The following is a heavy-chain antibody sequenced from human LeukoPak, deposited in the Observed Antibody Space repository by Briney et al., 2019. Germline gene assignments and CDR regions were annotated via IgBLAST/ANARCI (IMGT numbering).Heavy chain of an antibody. CDR1: GFTFSSYA. CDR3: MKDPTSTDLYGFVDE. J-gene: IGHJ4*02. V-gene: IGHV3-64D*09. Sequence: PGGSRRLSCSASGFTFSSYAMHWVRQAPGKELEYVSAITTNGGSTYYADAVNGRFTISRDNSKTTLYLQMSCLRAEDTAVYYCMKDPTSTDLYGFVDEWGQGTLVTVSS. D-gene: IGHD3-10*01. CDR2: ITTNGGST.